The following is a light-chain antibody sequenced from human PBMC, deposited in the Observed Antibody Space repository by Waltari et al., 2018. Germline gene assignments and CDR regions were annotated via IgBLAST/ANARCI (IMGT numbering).Light chain of an antibody. J-gene: IGLJ1*01. V-gene: IGLV2-14*03. CDR2: DVS. CDR3: ASYTSRNTLV. CDR1: SRDVGAYTY. Sequence: QSALTQPASVSGSPGQSITISCTGTSRDVGAYTYISWYQQPPGKVPKVMIFDVSNRPSGVSNRFSGSKSGNTASLTLSGLQAEDEADYYCASYTSRNTLVFGSGTKVTIL.